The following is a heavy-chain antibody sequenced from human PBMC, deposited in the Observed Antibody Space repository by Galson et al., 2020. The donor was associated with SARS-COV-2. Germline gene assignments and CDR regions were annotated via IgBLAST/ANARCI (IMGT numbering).Heavy chain of an antibody. J-gene: IGHJ3*02. CDR1: GGSVSSGSYY. CDR2: IYYSGST. Sequence: SETLSLTCTVSGGSVSSGSYYWSWIRQPPGKGLEWIGYIYYSGSTNYNPSLKSRVTISVDTSKNQFSLKLSSLTAADTAVYYCARDDSIHAFDIWGQGTLVTVSS. V-gene: IGHV4-61*01. D-gene: IGHD3-22*01. CDR3: ARDDSIHAFDI.